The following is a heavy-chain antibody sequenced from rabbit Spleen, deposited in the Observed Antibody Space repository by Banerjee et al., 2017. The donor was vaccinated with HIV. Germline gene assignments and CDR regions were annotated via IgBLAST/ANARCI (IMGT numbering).Heavy chain of an antibody. CDR1: GFDLSRYYH. CDR3: ARDTATSFSTYGMDL. J-gene: IGHJ6*01. D-gene: IGHD1-1*01. CDR2: TVGGRSTFT. V-gene: IGHV1S45*01. Sequence: QEQLEESGGGLVKPEGSLTLTCKASGFDLSRYYHMCWVRQAPGKGLEWIACTVGGRSTFTYYASWAKGRFTISKASSTTVTLQMTSLTATDTSTYFCARDTATSFSTYGMDLCGPGTLVTVS.